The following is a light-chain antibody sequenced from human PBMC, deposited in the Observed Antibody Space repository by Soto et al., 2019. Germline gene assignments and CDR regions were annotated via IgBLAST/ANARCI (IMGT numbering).Light chain of an antibody. V-gene: IGKV3-20*01. CDR1: QSISRY. Sequence: EVVLTQSPDTLSLPPGERATLSCRASQSISRYLAWYKQKPGQAPRIIIYDASSRATGIPARVSGSGSGTEFTLTISRLQPEDFEVYYCQQYGSSPWTFGQGTKVDIK. CDR2: DAS. CDR3: QQYGSSPWT. J-gene: IGKJ1*01.